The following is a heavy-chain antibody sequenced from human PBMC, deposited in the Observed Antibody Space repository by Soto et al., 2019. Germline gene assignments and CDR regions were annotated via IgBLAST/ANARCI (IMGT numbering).Heavy chain of an antibody. Sequence: EVQLVESGGGLVQPGRSLRLSCAASGFTFDDYAMHWVRQAPGKGLEWVSGISWNSGSIGYADSVKGRFTISRDNAKNSLYLQMNSLRAEDTALYYCAKDWGDGYKGRHFDYWGQGTLVTVSS. V-gene: IGHV3-9*01. CDR2: ISWNSGSI. D-gene: IGHD5-12*01. CDR1: GFTFDDYA. CDR3: AKDWGDGYKGRHFDY. J-gene: IGHJ4*02.